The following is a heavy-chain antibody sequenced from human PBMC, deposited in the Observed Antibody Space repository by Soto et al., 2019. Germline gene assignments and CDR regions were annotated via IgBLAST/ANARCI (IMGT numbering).Heavy chain of an antibody. J-gene: IGHJ4*02. CDR3: ARSPKGAAADSEGFDYYFDY. CDR1: GFTFSSFQ. V-gene: IGHV3-48*03. CDR2: ISTGGSTI. Sequence: GGSLRLSCAASGFTFSSFQMSWVRQAPGKGLEWISYISTGGSTIYYVDSVKGRFTISRDNAKNSLCLQMNSLRAEDTAVYYCARSPKGAAADSEGFDYYFDYWGQGTLVTVSS. D-gene: IGHD6-13*01.